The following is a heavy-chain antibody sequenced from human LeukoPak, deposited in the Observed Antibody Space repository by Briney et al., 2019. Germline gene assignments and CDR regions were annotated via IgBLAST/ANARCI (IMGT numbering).Heavy chain of an antibody. D-gene: IGHD4/OR15-4a*01. Sequence: SETLSLTCTVSGASTSTHHWGRIRQPPGKGLEWIGSIYYRGSTHYNPSLKSRVTMSIDTSKNQFSLRLSSVTAADTAVYYCARRPGEYGGNDFDYWGQGTLVTVSS. J-gene: IGHJ4*02. CDR3: ARRPGEYGGNDFDY. V-gene: IGHV4-39*01. CDR1: GASTSTHH. CDR2: IYYRGST.